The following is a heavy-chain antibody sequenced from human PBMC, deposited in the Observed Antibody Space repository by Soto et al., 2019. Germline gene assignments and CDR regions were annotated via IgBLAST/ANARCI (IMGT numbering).Heavy chain of an antibody. CDR3: TRSAISPYGGLIGPFDY. J-gene: IGHJ4*02. Sequence: QVQLAQSGAEERKPGASVKVSCEATGYTFTAYAMHWVRQAPGQMLEWMGWINPANGNTKYSQKFQGRLTITSDTSANTVYMELNSLTSEDTAMYYCTRSAISPYGGLIGPFDYWGQGNLVTVSS. V-gene: IGHV1-3*05. D-gene: IGHD3-16*02. CDR2: INPANGNT. CDR1: GYTFTAYA.